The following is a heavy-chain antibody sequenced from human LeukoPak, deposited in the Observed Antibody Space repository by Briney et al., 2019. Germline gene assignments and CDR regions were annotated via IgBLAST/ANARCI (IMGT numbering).Heavy chain of an antibody. CDR2: INPNSGGT. Sequence: ASVKVSCKASGYTFTGYYMHWVRQAPGQGLEWMGWINPNSGGTNYAQKFQGRVTMTRDTSISTAYMELSRLRSDDTAVYYCARSKMVRGKGFDYWGQGTLATVSS. CDR1: GYTFTGYY. J-gene: IGHJ4*02. V-gene: IGHV1-2*02. CDR3: ARSKMVRGKGFDY. D-gene: IGHD3-10*01.